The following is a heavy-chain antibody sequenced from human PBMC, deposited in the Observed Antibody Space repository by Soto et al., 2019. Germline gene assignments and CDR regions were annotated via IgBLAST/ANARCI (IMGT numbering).Heavy chain of an antibody. CDR3: AANRHYFDSGGYYYLAFEM. CDR1: GGTFITYV. V-gene: IGHV1-69*13. J-gene: IGHJ3*02. Sequence: ASVKVSCKASGGTFITYVFSWVRQAPGQGLDWMGGIIPILGTANYLQKFQGRVTITADESTSTAYMELSSLKSDDTAIYYCAANRHYFDSGGYYYLAFEMWGQGTMVTVSS. CDR2: IIPILGTA. D-gene: IGHD3-22*01.